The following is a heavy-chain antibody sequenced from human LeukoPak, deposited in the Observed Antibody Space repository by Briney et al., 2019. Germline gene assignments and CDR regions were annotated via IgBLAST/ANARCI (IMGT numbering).Heavy chain of an antibody. CDR3: ASESYGDSFEY. Sequence: SETLSLTCTVSGGSISSGSYYWSWIRQPAGKGLEWIGRIYTSGSTNYNPSLKSRVTISVDTSKNQFSLKLSSVTAADTAVYYCASESYGDSFEYWGQGTLVTVSS. CDR1: GGSISSGSYY. J-gene: IGHJ4*02. V-gene: IGHV4-61*02. CDR2: IYTSGST. D-gene: IGHD4-17*01.